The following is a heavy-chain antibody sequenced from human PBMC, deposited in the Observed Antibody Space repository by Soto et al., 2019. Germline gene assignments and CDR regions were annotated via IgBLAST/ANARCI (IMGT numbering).Heavy chain of an antibody. CDR1: GFTFSSYA. CDR2: ISYDGSNK. V-gene: IGHV3-30-3*01. Sequence: QVQLVESGGGVVQPGRSLRLSCAASGFTFSSYAMHWVRQAPGQGLEWVALISYDGSNKYYADSVKGRFTISRDNSKKTLYLQMNSLRPEDTAVYHCARDHGGTTLYYHGIDVWGQGTTVTVSS. J-gene: IGHJ6*02. CDR3: ARDHGGTTLYYHGIDV. D-gene: IGHD1-7*01.